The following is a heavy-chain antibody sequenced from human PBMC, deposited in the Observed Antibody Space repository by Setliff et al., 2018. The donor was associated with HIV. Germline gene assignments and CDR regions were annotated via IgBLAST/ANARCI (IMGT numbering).Heavy chain of an antibody. D-gene: IGHD5-12*01. CDR1: GGSFSGYY. CDR2: IIHSGST. Sequence: SETLSLTCAVYGGSFSGYYWSWIRQPPGKGLEWIGEIIHSGSTNYNPSLKSRVTMSVDRSKNHLSLNVTSVTAADTAVYYCARDARWLQFPYFDYWGQGTLVTVSS. V-gene: IGHV4-34*12. J-gene: IGHJ4*01. CDR3: ARDARWLQFPYFDY.